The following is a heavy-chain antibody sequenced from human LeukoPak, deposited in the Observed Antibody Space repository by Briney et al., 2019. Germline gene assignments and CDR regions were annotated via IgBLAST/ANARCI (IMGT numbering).Heavy chain of an antibody. CDR1: GGTFSSYA. Sequence: GSSVKVSCKASGGTFSSYAISWVRQAPGQGLEWMGRIIPILGIANYAQKFQGRVTITADKSTSTAYMELSSLRSEDTAVYYCARGSMGIAAADYWGQGTLVTVSS. CDR2: IIPILGIA. J-gene: IGHJ4*02. D-gene: IGHD6-13*01. CDR3: ARGSMGIAAADY. V-gene: IGHV1-69*04.